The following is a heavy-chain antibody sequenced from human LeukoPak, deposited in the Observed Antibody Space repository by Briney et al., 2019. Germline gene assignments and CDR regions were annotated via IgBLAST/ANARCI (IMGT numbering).Heavy chain of an antibody. CDR3: VRDANYHDGSNYYDVLDI. V-gene: IGHV3-7*01. CDR1: GFTFSNYW. CDR2: IRGDGSRQ. J-gene: IGHJ3*02. D-gene: IGHD3-22*01. Sequence: GGSLRLSCAASGFTFSNYWMVWVRQAPGEGLEWVANIRGDGSRQYYLDSVKGRFTISRDTAKNSLYLQMSSLRADDTAVYYCVRDANYHDGSNYYDVLDIWGQGTMVTVSS.